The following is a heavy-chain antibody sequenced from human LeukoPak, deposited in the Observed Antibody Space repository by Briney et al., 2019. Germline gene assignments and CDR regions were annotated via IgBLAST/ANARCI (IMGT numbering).Heavy chain of an antibody. CDR1: GGSLSCFY. V-gene: IGHV4-59*10. CDR3: VRYFSSGWPMTDYNHYIGV. CDR2: VFVTGST. Sequence: SETLSLTRTFSGGSLSCFYWSWVRQSAGKGLAGIGRVFVTGSTAYDPCLKGRVSMSIDASKNQFSLQLKSVTAADTAVYKCVRYFSSGWPMTDYNHYIGVWGKRTLVTVS. D-gene: IGHD6-19*01. J-gene: IGHJ6*03.